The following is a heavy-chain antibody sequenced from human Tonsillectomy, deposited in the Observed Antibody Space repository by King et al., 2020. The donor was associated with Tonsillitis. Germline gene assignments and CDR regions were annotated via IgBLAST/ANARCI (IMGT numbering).Heavy chain of an antibody. Sequence: QLVQSGAEVKKPGASVKVSCKASGYTFIGYYIHWVRQAPGQGLEWMGWINPNNGGTNYAQKFQGRVTMTRDTSIGTAYMELSRLRSDDTAIYYCARLGPGGSHFDYWGQGTLGTVSS. CDR3: ARLGPGGSHFDY. J-gene: IGHJ4*02. CDR1: GYTFIGYY. D-gene: IGHD6-25*01. V-gene: IGHV1-2*02. CDR2: INPNNGGT.